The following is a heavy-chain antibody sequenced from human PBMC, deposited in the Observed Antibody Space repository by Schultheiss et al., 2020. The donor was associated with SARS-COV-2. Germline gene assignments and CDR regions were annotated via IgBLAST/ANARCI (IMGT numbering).Heavy chain of an antibody. CDR3: ARGYDSSGYYLYYYYYGMDV. CDR2: ISSSSSTI. Sequence: GGSLRLSCAASGFTFSSYSMNWVRQAPGKGLEWVSYISSSSSTIYYADSVKGRFTISRDNAKNSLYLQMNSLRAEDTAVYYCARGYDSSGYYLYYYYYGMDVWGQGTTVTVSS. V-gene: IGHV3-48*04. J-gene: IGHJ6*02. D-gene: IGHD3-22*01. CDR1: GFTFSSYS.